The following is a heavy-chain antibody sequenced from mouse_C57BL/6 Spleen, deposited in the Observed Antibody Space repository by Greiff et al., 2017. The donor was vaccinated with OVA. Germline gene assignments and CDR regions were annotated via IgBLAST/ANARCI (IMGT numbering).Heavy chain of an antibody. V-gene: IGHV1-72*01. J-gene: IGHJ1*03. CDR3: ARVDYDYSYWYFDV. Sequence: VQLQQPGAELVKPGASVKLSCKASGYTFTSYWMHWVKQRPGRGLEWIGGIDPNSGGTKYNEKFKSKATLTVDKPSSTAYMQLSSLTSEDSAVYYCARVDYDYSYWYFDVWGTGTTVTVSS. D-gene: IGHD2-4*01. CDR2: IDPNSGGT. CDR1: GYTFTSYW.